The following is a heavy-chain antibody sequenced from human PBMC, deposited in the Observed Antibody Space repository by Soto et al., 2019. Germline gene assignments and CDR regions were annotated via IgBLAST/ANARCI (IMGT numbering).Heavy chain of an antibody. D-gene: IGHD2-21*02. Sequence: GRLVESGGDLVYPGGSLRLSCVGSGFSFSDHSMNWVRQAPGKGLQWVSYISSSSDKTYYADSVKGRFTVSRDNAKNALFLQMNSLRDDDTATYFCARLPKGSLVTAWGQGTRVTVSS. V-gene: IGHV3-48*02. CDR2: ISSSSDKT. J-gene: IGHJ4*02. CDR3: ARLPKGSLVTA. CDR1: GFSFSDHS.